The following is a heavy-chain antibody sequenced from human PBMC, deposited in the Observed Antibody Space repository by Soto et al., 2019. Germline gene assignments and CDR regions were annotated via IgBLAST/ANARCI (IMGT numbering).Heavy chain of an antibody. Sequence: GGSLRLSCAASGFTFSDYYMSWIRQAPGKGLEWVSYISSSGSTIYYADSVKGRFTISRDNAKNSLYLQMNSLRAEDTAVYYCARDGPLTSDYILGIGAFDIWGQGTMVTVSS. J-gene: IGHJ3*02. D-gene: IGHD3-3*02. V-gene: IGHV3-11*01. CDR3: ARDGPLTSDYILGIGAFDI. CDR1: GFTFSDYY. CDR2: ISSSGSTI.